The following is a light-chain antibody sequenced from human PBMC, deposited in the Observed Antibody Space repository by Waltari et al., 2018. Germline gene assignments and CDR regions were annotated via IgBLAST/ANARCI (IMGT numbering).Light chain of an antibody. J-gene: IGLJ2*01. V-gene: IGLV2-14*01. CDR2: EVS. Sequence: QSALTQPASVSGSPGQSITISCTGTSSDVGGYNYVSWYQQHPGKAPKLMIYEVSNRPSGVSNRFPGPKPGNTASLTISGLQAEDEADYYCSSYTSSSTLVFGGGTKLTVL. CDR3: SSYTSSSTLV. CDR1: SSDVGGYNY.